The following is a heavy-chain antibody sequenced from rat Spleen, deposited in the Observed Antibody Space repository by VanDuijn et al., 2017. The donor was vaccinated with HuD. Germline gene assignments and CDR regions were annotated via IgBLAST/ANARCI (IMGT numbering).Heavy chain of an antibody. D-gene: IGHD1-8*01. Sequence: EVELVESGGGLVQPGGSMKLSCAASGFTFSNYGMAWVRQAPTKGLEWVATISYDGSSTYYRDSVKGRFTISRDNAKSTLYLQMDSLRSEDTATYYCARLDYSTSYVMDAWGQGASVTVSS. J-gene: IGHJ4*01. CDR2: ISYDGSST. CDR3: ARLDYSTSYVMDA. V-gene: IGHV5-29*01. CDR1: GFTFSNYG.